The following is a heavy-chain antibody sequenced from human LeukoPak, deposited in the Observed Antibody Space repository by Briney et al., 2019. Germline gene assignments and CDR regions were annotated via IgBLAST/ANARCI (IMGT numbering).Heavy chain of an antibody. CDR3: ARSCTTGNRPGAFDI. V-gene: IGHV1-2*06. CDR2: INPNSGGT. Sequence: GASVKVSCKASGYTFTGYYMHWVRQAPGQGLEWMGRINPNSGGTNYAQKCQGRVTMTRDTSISTAYMELSRLRSDDTAVYYCARSCTTGNRPGAFDIWGQGTMVTVSS. J-gene: IGHJ3*02. CDR1: GYTFTGYY. D-gene: IGHD2-8*01.